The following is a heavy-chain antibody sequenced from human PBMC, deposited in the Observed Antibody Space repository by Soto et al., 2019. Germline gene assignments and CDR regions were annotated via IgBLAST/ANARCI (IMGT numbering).Heavy chain of an antibody. V-gene: IGHV3-53*02. CDR1: GFTVFNNY. CDR2: IFSGGST. CDR3: ATHPSSLK. J-gene: IGHJ4*02. Sequence: EVQLVETGGGLVQPGGSLRLSCAASGFTVFNNYLSWVRQAPGEGLEWVSGIFSGGSTSYADSVKGRFTVSRDSSKNTLYLQMNSLRAEDTAVYYCATHPSSLKWGQGTLVTVSP.